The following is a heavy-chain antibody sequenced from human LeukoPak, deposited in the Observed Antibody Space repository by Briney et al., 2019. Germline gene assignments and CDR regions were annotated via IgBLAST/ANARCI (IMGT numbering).Heavy chain of an antibody. J-gene: IGHJ6*03. CDR1: GGSISSSNYY. Sequence: SETLSLTCTVSGGSISSSNYYWGWIRQPPGKGLEWIGSIYYSGSTYYNPSLKSRVTISVDTSKNQFSLKLSSVPAADTAVYYCARLRDYYYSYMDVWGKGTTVTISS. CDR2: IYYSGST. D-gene: IGHD4-17*01. CDR3: ARLRDYYYSYMDV. V-gene: IGHV4-39*01.